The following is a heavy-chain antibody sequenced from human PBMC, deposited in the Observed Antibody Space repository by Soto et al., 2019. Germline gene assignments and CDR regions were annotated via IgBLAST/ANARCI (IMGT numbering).Heavy chain of an antibody. V-gene: IGHV5-51*01. D-gene: IGHD6-19*01. J-gene: IGHJ4*02. CDR1: GYSFTSYW. Sequence: LGESLKISCKGSGYSFTSYWIGWVRQMPGKGLEWMGIIYPGDSDTRYSPSFQGQVTISADKSISTAYLQWSSLKASDTAIYYCARHVDIAVTAPDYWGQGTLVTVSS. CDR3: ARHVDIAVTAPDY. CDR2: IYPGDSDT.